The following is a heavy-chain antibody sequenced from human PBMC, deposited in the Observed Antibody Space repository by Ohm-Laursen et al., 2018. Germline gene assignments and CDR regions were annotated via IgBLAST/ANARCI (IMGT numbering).Heavy chain of an antibody. J-gene: IGHJ4*02. CDR3: AVSEVRYSFTYLADF. CDR1: GFTFSSYA. Sequence: LSCAASGFTFSSYAMSWVRQAPGKGLEWLGEIHHSGSTKYNPSLKSRVTISVDTSKNQFSLKLTSVTAADTAVYYCAVSEVRYSFTYLADFWGQGTLVTVPS. V-gene: IGHV4-34*08. CDR2: IHHSGST. D-gene: IGHD3-9*01.